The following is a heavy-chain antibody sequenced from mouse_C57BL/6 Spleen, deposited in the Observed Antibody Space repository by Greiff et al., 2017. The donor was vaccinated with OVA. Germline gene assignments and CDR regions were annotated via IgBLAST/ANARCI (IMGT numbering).Heavy chain of an antibody. CDR1: GYAFSSSW. V-gene: IGHV1-82*01. CDR3: ARHSKDWYFDV. D-gene: IGHD2-5*01. J-gene: IGHJ1*03. Sequence: QVQLKESGPELVKPGASVKISCKASGYAFSSSWMNWVKQRPGKGLEWIGRIYPGDGDTNYNGKFKGKATLTADKSSSTAYMQLSSLTSEDSAVYFCARHSKDWYFDVWGTGTTVTVSS. CDR2: IYPGDGDT.